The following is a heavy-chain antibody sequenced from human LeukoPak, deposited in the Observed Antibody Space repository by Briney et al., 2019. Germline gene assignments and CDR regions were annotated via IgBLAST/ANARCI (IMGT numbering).Heavy chain of an antibody. D-gene: IGHD3-22*01. CDR3: ARDPQYYDSSGYYYARYYFDY. V-gene: IGHV1-46*01. CDR1: GYTFTSYY. J-gene: IGHJ4*02. Sequence: GASVKVSCKASGYTFTSYYMHWVRQAPGQGLEWMGIINPSGGSTSYAQKFQGRVTITADKSTSTAYMELSSLRSEDTAVYYCARDPQYYDSSGYYYARYYFDYWGQGTLVTVSS. CDR2: INPSGGST.